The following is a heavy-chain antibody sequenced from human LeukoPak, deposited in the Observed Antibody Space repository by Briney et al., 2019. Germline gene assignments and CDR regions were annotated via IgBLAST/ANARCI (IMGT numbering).Heavy chain of an antibody. D-gene: IGHD3-22*01. J-gene: IGHJ3*02. CDR1: GLTFSSYD. V-gene: IGHV3-13*01. CDR2: ISTAGDT. CDR3: ARAGLAYDSSGYYLRDDAFDI. Sequence: GGSLRLSCAASGLTFSSYDLHWVRQAPGKGLEWVSAISTAGDTYYSGSVKGRFTIYRENAKNSLYLQMNSLRAGDTAVYYCARAGLAYDSSGYYLRDDAFDIWGQGAMVTVSS.